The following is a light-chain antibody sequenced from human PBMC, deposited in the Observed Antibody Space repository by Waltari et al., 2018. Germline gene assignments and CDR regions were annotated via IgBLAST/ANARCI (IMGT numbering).Light chain of an antibody. CDR1: QSVTSSP. J-gene: IGKJ1*01. Sequence: EIVLTQSPGPLSLSPGERAPLSCRASQSVTSSPLTWYQQKLGQTHRLLIYGTSSRATAIPDRCSGSGSGTDFTLTISRLEPEDFAVYYCQQYDGEVVTFGRGTKLEI. CDR3: QQYDGEVVT. CDR2: GTS. V-gene: IGKV3-20*01.